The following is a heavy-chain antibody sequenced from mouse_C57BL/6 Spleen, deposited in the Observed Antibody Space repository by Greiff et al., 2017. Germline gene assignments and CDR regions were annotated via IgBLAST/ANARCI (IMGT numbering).Heavy chain of an antibody. Sequence: QVHVKQPGAELVKPGASVKLSCKASGYTFTSYWMQWVKQRPGQGLEWIGEIDPSDSYTNYNQKFKGKATLTVDTSSSTAYMQLSSLTSEDSAVYYCAHYGSSGYWGQGTTLTVSS. V-gene: IGHV1-50*01. CDR1: GYTFTSYW. D-gene: IGHD1-1*01. CDR2: IDPSDSYT. CDR3: AHYGSSGY. J-gene: IGHJ2*01.